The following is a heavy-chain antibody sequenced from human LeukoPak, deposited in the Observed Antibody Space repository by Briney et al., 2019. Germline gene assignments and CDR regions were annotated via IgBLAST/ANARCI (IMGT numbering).Heavy chain of an antibody. D-gene: IGHD1-26*01. Sequence: PSETLSLTCTVAGSITTYYWSWIRPPPGKGLEWIGYIYYSGSTNYNPSLKSRVTISVDTSKNQFSLKLSSVTAADTAVYYCARNPWVGYFDYWGQGTLVTVSS. CDR3: ARNPWVGYFDY. J-gene: IGHJ4*02. CDR1: GSITTYY. V-gene: IGHV4-59*01. CDR2: IYYSGST.